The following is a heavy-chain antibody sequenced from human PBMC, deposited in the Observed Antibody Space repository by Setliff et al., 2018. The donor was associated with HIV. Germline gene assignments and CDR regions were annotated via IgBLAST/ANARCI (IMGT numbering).Heavy chain of an antibody. J-gene: IGHJ3*02. Sequence: SETLSLTCTVSGGSISSYYWSWIRQPPGKGLEWIGYIYYSGSTNYNPSLKSRVTISVDTSKNQFSLKLRSVTAADTAVYYCARVRYSSGWYSHVFDIWGQGTMVTVSS. CDR1: GGSISSYY. CDR2: IYYSGST. D-gene: IGHD6-19*01. V-gene: IGHV4-59*01. CDR3: ARVRYSSGWYSHVFDI.